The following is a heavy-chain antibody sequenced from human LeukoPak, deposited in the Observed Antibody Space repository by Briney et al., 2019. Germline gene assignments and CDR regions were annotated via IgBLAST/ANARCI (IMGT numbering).Heavy chain of an antibody. V-gene: IGHV5-51*01. CDR2: IYPGDSDT. CDR3: ARQGMYYYDHSGSATRYFDY. Sequence: GESLKISCKGSGYSFTSYWIGWVRQMPGKGLEWMGIIYPGDSDTRYSPSFQGQVTISADKSISTAYLQWSSLKASDTAMSYCARQGMYYYDHSGSATRYFDYWGQGTLVTVSS. J-gene: IGHJ4*02. CDR1: GYSFTSYW. D-gene: IGHD3-22*01.